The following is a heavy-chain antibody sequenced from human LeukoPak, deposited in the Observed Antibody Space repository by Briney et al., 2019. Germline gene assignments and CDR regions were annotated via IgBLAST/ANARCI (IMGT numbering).Heavy chain of an antibody. D-gene: IGHD5-12*01. V-gene: IGHV1-69*02. CDR1: GGTFSSYT. CDR3: ARGSINSGYDWGNWFGP. CDR2: IIPILGIA. J-gene: IGHJ5*02. Sequence: SVKVSCKASGGTFSSYTIGWVRQAPGQGLEWMGRIIPILGIANYAQKFQGRVTITADKSTSTAYMELSSLRSEDTAVYYCARGSINSGYDWGNWFGPWGQGTLVTVSS.